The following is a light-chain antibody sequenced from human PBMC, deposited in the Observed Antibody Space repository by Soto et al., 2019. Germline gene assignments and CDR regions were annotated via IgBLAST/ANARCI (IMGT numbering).Light chain of an antibody. CDR1: QGISNS. Sequence: DFQMTQSPSSLSASVGDRVTITCRASQGISNSLAWFQQKPGKVPKILIYAASTLQSGVPSRFSGSGYGTDFTLTISSLQPEDVATYYCQKYNSDPWTFGQGTKVEIK. V-gene: IGKV1-27*01. CDR3: QKYNSDPWT. J-gene: IGKJ1*01. CDR2: AAS.